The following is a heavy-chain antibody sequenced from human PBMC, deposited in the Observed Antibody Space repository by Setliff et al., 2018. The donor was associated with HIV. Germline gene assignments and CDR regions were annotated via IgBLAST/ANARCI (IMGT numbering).Heavy chain of an antibody. CDR2: IYTSGST. CDR3: ARTLSTMVKTDGYYDYYYMDV. D-gene: IGHD3-10*01. Sequence: SETLSLTCTVSGGSFISSSFQSTWIRQPAGKGLEWIGRIYTSGSTNYNPSLKSRVTMSVDSSKNQFSLKVNSVTAADTAVYYCARTLSTMVKTDGYYDYYYMDVWGKGTTVNVSS. CDR1: GGSFISSSFQ. J-gene: IGHJ6*03. V-gene: IGHV4-61*02.